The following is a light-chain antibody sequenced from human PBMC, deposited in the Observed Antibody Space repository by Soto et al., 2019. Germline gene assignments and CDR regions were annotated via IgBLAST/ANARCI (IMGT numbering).Light chain of an antibody. CDR2: EGS. CDR1: SSDVGSYNL. V-gene: IGLV2-23*01. J-gene: IGLJ3*02. Sequence: QSALTQPASVSGSPGQSITISCPGTSSDVGSYNLVSWYQQHPGKAPKLMIYEGSKRPSGVSNRFSGSKSGNTASLTISGLQAEDEADYYCCSYAGSRWVFGGGTKLTVL. CDR3: CSYAGSRWV.